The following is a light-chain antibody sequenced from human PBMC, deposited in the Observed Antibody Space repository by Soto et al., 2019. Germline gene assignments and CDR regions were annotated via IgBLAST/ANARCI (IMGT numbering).Light chain of an antibody. CDR1: QDIGTF. J-gene: IGKJ5*01. V-gene: IGKV1-8*01. CDR3: QHYHSSPIT. Sequence: AIQMTQSPSSLSASTGDTVTITCRASQDIGTFLGWYQQKPGKPPKVLIHHTSALEDGVPSRFRGSGSRTDFTLTITNVQPEDFASYYCQHYHSSPITFGQGTRLDMK. CDR2: HTS.